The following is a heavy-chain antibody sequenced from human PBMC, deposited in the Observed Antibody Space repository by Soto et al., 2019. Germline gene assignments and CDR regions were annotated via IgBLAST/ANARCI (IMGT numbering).Heavy chain of an antibody. CDR1: GGTFSSYA. CDR2: IIPIFGTE. CDR3: ARDRIAGSKYYYGMDV. D-gene: IGHD6-13*01. Sequence: QVQLVQSGAEVKKPGSSVRVSCKASGGTFSSYAIRWVRQAPGQGLEWMGGIIPIFGTENYAQKFQGRVTITADESTSTAYMELSSLRSEDTAVYYCARDRIAGSKYYYGMDVWCQGTTVAVSS. J-gene: IGHJ6*02. V-gene: IGHV1-69*01.